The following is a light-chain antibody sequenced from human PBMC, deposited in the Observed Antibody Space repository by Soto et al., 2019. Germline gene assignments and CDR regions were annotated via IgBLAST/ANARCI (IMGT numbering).Light chain of an antibody. CDR3: SSYTRSDTVV. Sequence: QSALTQPASVSGSPGQSITISCTGTSSDVGGYNYVSWYQQHPGKAPKLMIYEVSNRLSGVSTRFSGSKSGNTASLTISGLQAEDEADYSCSSYTRSDTVVFGGGTKLTVL. V-gene: IGLV2-14*01. CDR2: EVS. CDR1: SSDVGGYNY. J-gene: IGLJ2*01.